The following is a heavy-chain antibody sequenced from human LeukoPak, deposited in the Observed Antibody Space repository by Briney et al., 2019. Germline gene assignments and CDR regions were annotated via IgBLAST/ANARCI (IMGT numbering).Heavy chain of an antibody. J-gene: IGHJ4*02. CDR1: GGSFSGYY. Sequence: SETLSLTCAVYGGSFSGYYWSWIRQPPGKGLEWIAEINHSGSTNYNPSLKSRVTLSVDTSTNQFSLKLSSVTAADTAVYYCARSLIVGATDYWGQGTLVTVSS. CDR3: ARSLIVGATDY. CDR2: INHSGST. D-gene: IGHD1-26*01. V-gene: IGHV4-34*01.